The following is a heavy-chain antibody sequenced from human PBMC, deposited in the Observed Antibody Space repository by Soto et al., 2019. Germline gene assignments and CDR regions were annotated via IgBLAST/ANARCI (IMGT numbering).Heavy chain of an antibody. D-gene: IGHD2-2*01. Sequence: QVQLVQSGAEVKKPGASVKVSCKASGYTFTSYGISWVRQAPGQGLEWMGWISAYNGNTNYAQKLQGRVTMTTDTSTRTAYMEQRSLRSDDTAVYYCARDPTSYCSSTSCPTGAAFDIWGQGTMVTVSS. CDR2: ISAYNGNT. CDR1: GYTFTSYG. V-gene: IGHV1-18*01. CDR3: ARDPTSYCSSTSCPTGAAFDI. J-gene: IGHJ3*02.